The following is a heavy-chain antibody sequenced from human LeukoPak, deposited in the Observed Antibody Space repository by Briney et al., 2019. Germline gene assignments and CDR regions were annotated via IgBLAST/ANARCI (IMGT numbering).Heavy chain of an antibody. CDR1: GYTFTSYY. D-gene: IGHD3-16*02. V-gene: IGHV1-46*01. J-gene: IGHJ3*02. CDR3: ARWRGNYDYVWGSYRNDAFGI. Sequence: GASVKVSCKASGYTFTSYYMHWVRQAPGQGLEWMGIINPSGGSTSYAQKFQGRVTMTRDTSTSTVYMELSSLRSEDTAVYYCARWRGNYDYVWGSYRNDAFGIWGQGTMVTVSS. CDR2: INPSGGST.